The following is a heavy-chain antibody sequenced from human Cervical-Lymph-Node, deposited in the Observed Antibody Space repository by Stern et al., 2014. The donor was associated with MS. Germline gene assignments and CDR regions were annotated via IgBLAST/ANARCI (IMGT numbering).Heavy chain of an antibody. CDR2: IFPVFGTP. D-gene: IGHD6-13*01. CDR3: ARSSETSDRWYSLGYDL. V-gene: IGHV1-69*01. CDR1: GGTFSKFP. J-gene: IGHJ5*02. Sequence: VQVLESGAEVTKPGSSVKVSCKASGGTFSKFPSSWVRQAPGQGLEWLGGIFPVFGTPTYAQEFRGRVTITADVSTSTVYMELSSLRSDDTAVYYCARSSETSDRWYSLGYDLWGQGTLVTVSS.